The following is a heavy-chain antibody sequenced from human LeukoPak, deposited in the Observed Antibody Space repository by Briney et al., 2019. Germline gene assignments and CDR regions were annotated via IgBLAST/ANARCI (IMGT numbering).Heavy chain of an antibody. CDR1: GFTFTDFW. CDR2: VKGDEIST. CDR3: AKDGRSMVRGVILDY. J-gene: IGHJ4*02. D-gene: IGHD3-10*01. V-gene: IGHV3-74*01. Sequence: GGSLRLSCAASGFTFTDFWMHWVRQAPGGGLVWVSRVKGDEISTLYADSVKGRFTISRDNAKNTLYLQMNSLRAEDTAVYYCAKDGRSMVRGVILDYWGQGTLVTVSS.